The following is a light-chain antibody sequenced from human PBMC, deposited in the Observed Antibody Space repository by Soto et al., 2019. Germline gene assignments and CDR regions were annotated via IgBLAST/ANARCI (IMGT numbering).Light chain of an antibody. CDR2: KAS. CDR1: QSISSW. Sequence: DIQMTQSPSTLSASVGDRVTITCRASQSISSWLAWYQQKPGTAPNLLIYKASTLQSGVPSRFSGSGSGTEFARTISSLQPDDAATYYCQPYSDNWTFGQGTKVE. CDR3: QPYSDNWT. J-gene: IGKJ1*01. V-gene: IGKV1-5*03.